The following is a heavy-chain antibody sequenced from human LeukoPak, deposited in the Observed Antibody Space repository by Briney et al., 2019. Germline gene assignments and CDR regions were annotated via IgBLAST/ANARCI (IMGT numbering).Heavy chain of an antibody. V-gene: IGHV4-59*01. D-gene: IGHD1-26*01. J-gene: IGHJ5*02. CDR1: GGSISSYY. CDR3: ARGEWELRWFDP. Sequence: PSETLSLTCTVSGGSISSYYWSWIRQPPGKGLEWIGYIYYSGSTNYNPSLKSRVTISVDKSKNPFSLKLSSVTAADTAVYYCARGEWELRWFDPWGQGTLVTVSS. CDR2: IYYSGST.